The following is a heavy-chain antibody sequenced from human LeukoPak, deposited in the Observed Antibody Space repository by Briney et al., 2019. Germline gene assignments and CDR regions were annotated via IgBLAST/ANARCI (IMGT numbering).Heavy chain of an antibody. CDR1: GFTFGDYY. D-gene: IGHD5-12*01. J-gene: IGHJ4*02. V-gene: IGHV3-11*04. CDR3: ARDGPSGYNSYLY. Sequence: GGSLRLSCAASGFTFGDYYMSWIRQAPGKGLEWVSYISSSGSSIYYADSVKGRFTISRDNAENSLHLQMNSLRVDDTAVYFCARDGPSGYNSYLYWGQGTLVTVSS. CDR2: ISSSGSSI.